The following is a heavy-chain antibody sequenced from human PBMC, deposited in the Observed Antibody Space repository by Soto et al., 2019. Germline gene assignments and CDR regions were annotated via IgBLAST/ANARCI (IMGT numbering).Heavy chain of an antibody. V-gene: IGHV3-7*05. J-gene: IGHJ3*02. D-gene: IGHD1-1*01. CDR3: ARDPFPGRENVIFDI. Sequence: EVQLVESGGGLVQPGGSLRLSCAASGFTFSSYWMSWVRQAPGKGLEWVANIKQDGSEKYSVDSVKGRFTISRDNAKNSLYLQMNSLRAEDTAVYYCARDPFPGRENVIFDIWGQGTMVTVSS. CDR1: GFTFSSYW. CDR2: IKQDGSEK.